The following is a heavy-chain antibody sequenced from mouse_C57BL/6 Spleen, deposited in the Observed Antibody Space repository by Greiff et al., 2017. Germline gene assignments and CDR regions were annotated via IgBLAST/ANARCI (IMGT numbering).Heavy chain of an antibody. CDR1: GFSLTSYG. J-gene: IGHJ1*03. V-gene: IGHV2-5*01. Sequence: QVQLKESGPGLVQPSQSLSITCTVSGFSLTSYGVHWVRQSPGKGLEWLGVIWRGGSTDYNAAFMSRLSITKDNSKSQVFFKMNSLQADDTAIYYCAKEGDGSSSNWYFDVWGTGTTVTVSS. CDR3: AKEGDGSSSNWYFDV. D-gene: IGHD1-1*01. CDR2: IWRGGST.